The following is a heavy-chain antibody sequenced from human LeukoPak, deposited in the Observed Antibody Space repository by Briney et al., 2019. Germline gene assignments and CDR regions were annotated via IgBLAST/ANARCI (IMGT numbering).Heavy chain of an antibody. Sequence: GGSLRLSCAASGFTFNSYTMHWVRQAPGKGLDWVSYITSTSSTIYYADSVKGRFTISRDNAKNSLYLQMNSLRAEDTAVYYCARTQPGKGAFDIWGLGTMVTVSS. J-gene: IGHJ3*02. D-gene: IGHD7-27*01. V-gene: IGHV3-48*01. CDR3: ARTQPGKGAFDI. CDR2: ITSTSSTI. CDR1: GFTFNSYT.